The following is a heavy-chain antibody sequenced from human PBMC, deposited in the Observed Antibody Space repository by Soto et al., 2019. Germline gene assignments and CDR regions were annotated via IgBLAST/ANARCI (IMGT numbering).Heavy chain of an antibody. CDR1: GLSLSTSGVG. V-gene: IGHV2-5*02. CDR2: IYWDDDK. J-gene: IGHJ5*01. CDR3: AHLPYAPGSHTGWFVP. D-gene: IGHD3-10*01. Sequence: GATLVNPAQTLTLTCTCSGLSLSTSGVGVGWIRQPPGKALEWLELIYWDDDKRYSPSLKSRLTVTKDPSKNQVVLTMTNMDPVDTAPDYCAHLPYAPGSHTGWFVPWGQGTLVTVSS.